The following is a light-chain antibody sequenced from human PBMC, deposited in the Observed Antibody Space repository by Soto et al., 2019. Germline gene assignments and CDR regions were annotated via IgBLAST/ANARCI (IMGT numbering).Light chain of an antibody. CDR3: QQYNNWPPDRT. CDR1: QSVGST. CDR2: GAS. V-gene: IGKV3-15*01. J-gene: IGKJ1*01. Sequence: EIVITQTPATLSVSPGERATLSCRASQSVGSTLAWYQQKPGQAPRLLIYGASTRATGIPARFSGSGSGTEFTLTISSLQSEDFAIYFCQQYNNWPPDRTFGQGTKVEIK.